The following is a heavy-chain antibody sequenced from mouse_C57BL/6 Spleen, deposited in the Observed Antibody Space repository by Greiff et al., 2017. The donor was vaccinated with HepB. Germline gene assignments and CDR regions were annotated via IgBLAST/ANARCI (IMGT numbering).Heavy chain of an antibody. J-gene: IGHJ2*01. CDR1: GYTFTSYW. CDR3: AKGLTGKGNFDY. CDR2: IDPSDSYT. D-gene: IGHD4-1*01. Sequence: VQLQQPGAELVKPGASVKLSCKASGYTFTSYWMQWVKQRPGQGLEWIGEIDPSDSYTNYNQKFKGKATLTVDTSSSTAYMQLSSLTSEDSAVYYCAKGLTGKGNFDYWGQGTTLTVSS. V-gene: IGHV1-50*01.